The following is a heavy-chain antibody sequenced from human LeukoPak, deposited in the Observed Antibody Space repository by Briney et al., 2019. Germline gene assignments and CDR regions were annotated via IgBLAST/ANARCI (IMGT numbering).Heavy chain of an antibody. V-gene: IGHV4-4*07. Sequence: SETLSLTCTVSGGSISSYYWSWIRQPAGKGLEWIGRIYTSGSTNYNPSLKSRVTMSVDTSKNQFSLKLSSVTAADTAVYYCARSVTVAARPAYYFDYWGQGTLVTVSS. CDR2: IYTSGST. CDR1: GGSISSYY. CDR3: ARSVTVAARPAYYFDY. J-gene: IGHJ4*02. D-gene: IGHD6-6*01.